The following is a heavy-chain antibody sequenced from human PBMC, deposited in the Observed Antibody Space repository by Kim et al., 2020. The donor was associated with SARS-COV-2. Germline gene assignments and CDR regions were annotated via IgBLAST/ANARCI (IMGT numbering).Heavy chain of an antibody. J-gene: IGHJ4*02. D-gene: IGHD6-13*01. Sequence: SETLSLTCTVSGGSISSGSYYWSWIRQPAGKGLEWIGRIYTSGSTNYNPSLKSRVTISVDTSKNQFSLKLSSVTAADTAVYYCARGNMGGSSWNFDYWGQGTLVTVSS. CDR3: ARGNMGGSSWNFDY. CDR2: IYTSGST. CDR1: GGSISSGSYY. V-gene: IGHV4-61*02.